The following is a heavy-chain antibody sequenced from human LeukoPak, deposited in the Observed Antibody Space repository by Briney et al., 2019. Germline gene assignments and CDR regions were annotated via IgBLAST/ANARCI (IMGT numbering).Heavy chain of an antibody. D-gene: IGHD3-10*01. Sequence: GESLKISCKASGYSFTSYWIGWVRQMPGKGLEWMGIIDPSDSETLYTPSFQGQVTISVEKSLTTADLQWNSLKASDTAMYYCARWIMVRGVIVSYFDYWGQGTLVTVSS. J-gene: IGHJ4*02. V-gene: IGHV5-51*01. CDR3: ARWIMVRGVIVSYFDY. CDR1: GYSFTSYW. CDR2: IDPSDSET.